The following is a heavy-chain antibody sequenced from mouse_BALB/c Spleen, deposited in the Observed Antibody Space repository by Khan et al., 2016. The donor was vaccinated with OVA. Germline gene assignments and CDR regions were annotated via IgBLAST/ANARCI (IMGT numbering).Heavy chain of an antibody. D-gene: IGHD2-4*01. CDR3: ARFYDYEGYFDV. CDR2: IWSYGST. J-gene: IGHJ1*01. Sequence: QVQLKQSGPGLVQPSQNLSITCTVSGFSLTSYGVYWVRQPPGKGLEWLGVIWSYGSTDYNAAFISRLSISKDNSKSQVFFKMNSLQADDTAIYYCARFYDYEGYFDVWGAGTTVTVSS. V-gene: IGHV2-4*02. CDR1: GFSLTSYG.